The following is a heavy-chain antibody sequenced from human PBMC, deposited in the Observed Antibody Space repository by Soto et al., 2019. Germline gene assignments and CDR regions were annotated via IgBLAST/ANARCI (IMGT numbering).Heavy chain of an antibody. CDR3: ATGGIHYEA. Sequence: GGSLRLSCTVSGFAFRHNYLTWIRQAPGKGLEWLSYISTSGSPAYYADSVKGRFTISTDNAKKSLYLQMDSLRAEDTGVYYCATGGIHYEAWGQGTLVTVYS. D-gene: IGHD4-17*01. V-gene: IGHV3-11*01. J-gene: IGHJ5*02. CDR1: GFAFRHNY. CDR2: ISTSGSPA.